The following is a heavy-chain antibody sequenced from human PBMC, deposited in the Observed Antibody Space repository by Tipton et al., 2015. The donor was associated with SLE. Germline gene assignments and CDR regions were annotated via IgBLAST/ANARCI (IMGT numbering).Heavy chain of an antibody. CDR1: GGSISTYY. CDR2: SYSSGGT. V-gene: IGHV4-4*08. J-gene: IGHJ4*02. Sequence: TLSLTCTVSGGSISTYYWSWIRQPPGEGLAWIGDSYSSGGTNYNPSLKSRVTMSVDTSKNQFSLNLSSVTAADTAVYYCARHRSYFDYWGQGTLVTVSS. CDR3: ARHRSYFDY.